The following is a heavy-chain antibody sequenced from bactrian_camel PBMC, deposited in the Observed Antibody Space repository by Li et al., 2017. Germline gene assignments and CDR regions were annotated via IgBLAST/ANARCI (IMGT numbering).Heavy chain of an antibody. J-gene: IGHJ4*01. CDR1: GYRYASYC. CDR2: LGNDGSI. Sequence: QLVESGGGSVQAGGSLRLSCVASGYRYASYCMAWFRQGPGKRREGVATLGNDGSIDYANSVKGRFTISQDKATDTVYLEMNNLKPEDTAMYDRQIPRSRLCPVGYRSQGTQVTVS. D-gene: IGHD3*01. V-gene: IGHV3S53*01.